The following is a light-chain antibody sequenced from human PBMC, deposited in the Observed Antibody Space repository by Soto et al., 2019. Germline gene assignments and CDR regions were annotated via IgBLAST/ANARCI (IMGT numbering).Light chain of an antibody. V-gene: IGKV3-20*01. Sequence: IVLTPSPGTLSLSTGGRGTLSCRASQSVSSSYLACYQQKPGQAPRLLIYGASSRATGIPDRFSGSGSGTDFTLTISRLEPEDFAVYYCQQYGSSRGTFGQGTKVDIK. J-gene: IGKJ1*01. CDR3: QQYGSSRGT. CDR1: QSVSSSY. CDR2: GAS.